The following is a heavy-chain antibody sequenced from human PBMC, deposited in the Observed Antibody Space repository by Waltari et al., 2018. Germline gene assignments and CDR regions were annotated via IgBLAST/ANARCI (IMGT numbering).Heavy chain of an antibody. Sequence: LQLVQSGAGVVQPGRSLSLSCATSGFAFSAYPLHWVRQAPGKGVEWVAIISYDGSYYKYADAVGGRFTVSRDSSDNTLYLQMNSLRPEDTAEYYCAREVGPGQLLPGDYWGQGTLVTVSS. CDR3: AREVGPGQLLPGDY. V-gene: IGHV3-30*03. J-gene: IGHJ4*02. D-gene: IGHD6-19*01. CDR2: ISYDGSYY. CDR1: GFAFSAYP.